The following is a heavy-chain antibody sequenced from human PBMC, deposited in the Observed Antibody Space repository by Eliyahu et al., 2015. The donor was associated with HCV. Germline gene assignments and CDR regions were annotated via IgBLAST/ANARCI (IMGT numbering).Heavy chain of an antibody. J-gene: IGHJ4*02. CDR2: IXHDARDI. CDR1: GFSFXSHA. V-gene: IGHV3-30*03. CDR3: ARDKGDSSGYFADF. D-gene: IGHD3-22*01. Sequence: QVQLVESGGGVVQPGRSLRLSCAASGFSFXSHAMPWVRQAPGKGLGXVXTIXHDARDIFYVKSVEGRFTISRDNSKNTLFLQMNSLSAEDTATYFCARDKGDSSGYFADFWAQGTLVTVSS.